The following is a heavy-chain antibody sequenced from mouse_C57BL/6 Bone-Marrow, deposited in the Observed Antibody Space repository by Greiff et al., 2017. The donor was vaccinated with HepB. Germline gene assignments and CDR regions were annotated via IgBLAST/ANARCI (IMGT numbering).Heavy chain of an antibody. D-gene: IGHD1-1*01. J-gene: IGHJ3*01. CDR3: ARQPLYGRSLTWFAY. V-gene: IGHV5-12*03. CDR2: ISNGGGST. CDR1: GFTFSDYY. Sequence: EVKLVESGGGLVQPGGSLKLSCAASGFTFSDYYMYWVRQTPEKRLEWVAYISNGGGSTYYPDTVKGRFTISGDNAKNTLYLQMSSLRSEDTALYYCARQPLYGRSLTWFAYWGQGTLVTVSA.